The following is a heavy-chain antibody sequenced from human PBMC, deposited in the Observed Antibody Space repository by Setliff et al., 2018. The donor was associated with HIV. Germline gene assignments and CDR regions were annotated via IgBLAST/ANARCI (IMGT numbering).Heavy chain of an antibody. CDR3: ARGHNYYYYMDV. V-gene: IGHV1-24*01. Sequence: VASVKVSCKISGYTLTEVSMHWVRQVPGNGHEWMGYFDTQDGKTIYAQKFQGRVTMTEDTSTYTAYMELGSLRSADTAVYYCARGHNYYYYMDVWGKGTTVTV. CDR2: FDTQDGKT. J-gene: IGHJ6*03. CDR1: GYTLTEVS.